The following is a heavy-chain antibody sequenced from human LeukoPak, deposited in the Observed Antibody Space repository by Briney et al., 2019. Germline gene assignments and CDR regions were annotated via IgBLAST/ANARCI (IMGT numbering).Heavy chain of an antibody. CDR3: ARGGINYYGSGSYLS. CDR2: ISSSSSYI. D-gene: IGHD3-10*01. CDR1: GFTFGSYE. V-gene: IGHV3-21*01. Sequence: GGSLRLSCAASGFTFGSYEMNWVRQAPGKGLEWVSSISSSSSYIYYADSVKGRFTISRDNAKNSLYLQMNSLRAEDTAVYYCARGGINYYGSGSYLSWGQGTLVTVSS. J-gene: IGHJ4*02.